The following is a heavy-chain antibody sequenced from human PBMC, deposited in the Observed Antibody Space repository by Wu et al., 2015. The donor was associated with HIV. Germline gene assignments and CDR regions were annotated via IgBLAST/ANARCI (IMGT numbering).Heavy chain of an antibody. V-gene: IGHV1-69*12. Sequence: QVQLVQSGAEVKKPGSSVKVSCKASGGTFSSYAISWVRQAPGQGLEWMGGIIPIFGTANYAQKFQGRVTITADESTSTAYMELSSLRSEDTAVYYCARELPYGSGSYYPHWYFDLWGRGTLVTVSS. CDR2: IIPIFGTA. D-gene: IGHD3-10*01. CDR3: ARELPYGSGSYYPHWYFDL. CDR1: GGTFSSYA. J-gene: IGHJ2*01.